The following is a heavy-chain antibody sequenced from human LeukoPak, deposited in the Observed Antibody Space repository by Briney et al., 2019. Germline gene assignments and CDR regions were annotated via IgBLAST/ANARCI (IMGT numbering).Heavy chain of an antibody. CDR1: GGSISSYY. Sequence: PSETPSLTCTVSGGSISSYYWSWIRQPPGKGLEWIGYIYYSGSTNYNPSLKSRVTISVDTSKNQFSLRLSSVTAADTAVYYCAKVTTVTTIRYWYFDLWGRGTLVTVSS. CDR2: IYYSGST. D-gene: IGHD4-17*01. V-gene: IGHV4-59*01. J-gene: IGHJ2*01. CDR3: AKVTTVTTIRYWYFDL.